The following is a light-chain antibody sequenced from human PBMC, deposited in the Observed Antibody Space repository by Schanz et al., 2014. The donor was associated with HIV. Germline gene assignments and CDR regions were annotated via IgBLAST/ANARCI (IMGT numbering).Light chain of an antibody. CDR2: ATS. J-gene: IGKJ4*01. CDR1: QRLSSSY. V-gene: IGKV3-20*01. Sequence: EIVLTQSPGSLSLSPGGRATLSCGASQRLSSSYLAWYQQKRDQPPRLVIYATSTRAAGIPDRFSGTGSGTDFTLTISRLEPEDFAVYFCQYFGNSGGTFGGGTKVEI. CDR3: QYFGNSGGT.